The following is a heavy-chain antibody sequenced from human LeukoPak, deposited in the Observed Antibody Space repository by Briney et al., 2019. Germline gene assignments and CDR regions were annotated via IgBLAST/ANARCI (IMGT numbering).Heavy chain of an antibody. V-gene: IGHV3-11*01. CDR3: AKDPNYDFWSGYFIAFDI. D-gene: IGHD3-3*01. Sequence: GGSLRLSCAASGFTFSDYYMSWIRQAPGKGLEWVSYISSSGSTIYYADSVKGRFTISRDNAKNSLYLQMNSLRAEDTAVYYCAKDPNYDFWSGYFIAFDIWGQGTMVTVSS. J-gene: IGHJ3*02. CDR2: ISSSGSTI. CDR1: GFTFSDYY.